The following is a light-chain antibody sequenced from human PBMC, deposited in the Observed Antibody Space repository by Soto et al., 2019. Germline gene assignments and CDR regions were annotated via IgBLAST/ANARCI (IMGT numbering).Light chain of an antibody. CDR3: SSYTSSSTLV. Sequence: QSALTQPASVSGFPGQSITNSCNGNSRYFCCFYYFSWYQQHPGKAPKLMIYDVSNRPSGVSNRFSGSKSGNTASLTISGLQAEDEADYYCSSYTSSSTLVFGTGTKVTVL. V-gene: IGLV2-14*01. CDR2: DVS. J-gene: IGLJ1*01. CDR1: SRYFCCFYY.